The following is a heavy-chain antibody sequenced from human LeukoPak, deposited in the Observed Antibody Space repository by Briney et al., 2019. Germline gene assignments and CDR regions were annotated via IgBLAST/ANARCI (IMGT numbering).Heavy chain of an antibody. J-gene: IGHJ4*02. CDR3: ARDPGYSGYVGFDY. CDR1: GYSISSGYY. D-gene: IGHD5-12*01. V-gene: IGHV3-23*01. Sequence: PSETLSLTCAVSGYSISSGYYWGWVRQAPGKGLEWVSAISGSGGSTCYADSVKGRFTISRDNSKNTLYLQMNSLRAEDTAVYYCARDPGYSGYVGFDYWGQGTLVTVSS. CDR2: ISGSGGST.